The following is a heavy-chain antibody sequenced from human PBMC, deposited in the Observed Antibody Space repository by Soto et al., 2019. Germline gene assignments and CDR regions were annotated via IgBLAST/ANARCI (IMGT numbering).Heavy chain of an antibody. J-gene: IGHJ4*02. Sequence: ASVKVSCKASGYTFTSYGISWVRQAPGQGLEWMGWISAYNGNTNYAQKLQGRVTMTTDTSTSTAYMELRSLRSDDTAVYYCAREVLYYYDSSGYWAYYFDHWGQGTLGTVS. CDR2: ISAYNGNT. CDR3: AREVLYYYDSSGYWAYYFDH. V-gene: IGHV1-18*04. CDR1: GYTFTSYG. D-gene: IGHD3-22*01.